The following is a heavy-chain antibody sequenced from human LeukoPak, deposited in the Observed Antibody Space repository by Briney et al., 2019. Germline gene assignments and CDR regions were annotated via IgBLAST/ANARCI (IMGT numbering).Heavy chain of an antibody. J-gene: IGHJ3*01. CDR3: AQGGGGLVIIGGYAFDV. CDR1: GYTFTGHY. V-gene: IGHV1-2*02. D-gene: IGHD3/OR15-3a*01. CDR2: INPNSGGT. Sequence: GASVKVSCKASGYTFTGHYMHWVRQAPGQGLEWMGWINPNSGGTNYAQKFQGRVTMTRDTSISTAYMDLSSLRSDDTAVYYCAQGGGGLVIIGGYAFDVWGQGTMVTVSS.